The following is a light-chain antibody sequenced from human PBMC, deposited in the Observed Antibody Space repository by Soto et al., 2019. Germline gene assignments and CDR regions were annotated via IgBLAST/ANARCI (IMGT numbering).Light chain of an antibody. CDR2: TAS. CDR1: QDISNY. CDR3: QKYNSVPWA. V-gene: IGKV1-27*01. J-gene: IGKJ1*01. Sequence: DIQMTQSPSSLSASVGDRVTITCRASQDISNYLAWYQQKPGKAPKLLIYTASTLQSGVPSRFSGSGSGTDFTPTISSLQAEDVATYYCQKYNSVPWAYGQGTKVDIK.